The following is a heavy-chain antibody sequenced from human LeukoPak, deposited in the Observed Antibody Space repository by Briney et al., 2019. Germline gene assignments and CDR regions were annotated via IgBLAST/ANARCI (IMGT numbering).Heavy chain of an antibody. CDR2: LNVHNGNT. Sequence: GASVKVSCKASGYTFTRYGITWVRQAPGQGLEWMGWLNVHNGNTKYAQKLQGRVTMTTDTSTSTAHMELRSLRSDDTARYYCARSRQYDSSGYYEYWGQGILVTVSS. J-gene: IGHJ4*02. D-gene: IGHD3-22*01. CDR1: GYTFTRYG. CDR3: ARSRQYDSSGYYEY. V-gene: IGHV1-18*01.